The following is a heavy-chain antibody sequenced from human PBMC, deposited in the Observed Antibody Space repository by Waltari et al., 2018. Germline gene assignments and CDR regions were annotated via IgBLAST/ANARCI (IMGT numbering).Heavy chain of an antibody. CDR1: GYTFPVSY. V-gene: IGHV1-2*06. CDR2: INPNSGGT. CDR3: AAENYDILTGYSPGY. J-gene: IGHJ4*02. Sequence: QVPLLQSGAAVKKPGASVKVSCTASGYTFPVSYIHWVRQAPGQGLEWMGRINPNSGGTNYAQKFQGRVTMTRDTSISTAYMELSRLRSDDTAVYYCAAENYDILTGYSPGYWGQGTLVTVSS. D-gene: IGHD3-9*01.